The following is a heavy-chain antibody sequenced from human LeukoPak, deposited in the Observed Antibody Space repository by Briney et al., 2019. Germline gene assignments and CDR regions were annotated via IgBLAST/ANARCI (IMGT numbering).Heavy chain of an antibody. Sequence: ASVKVSCKASGYTFTSYYMHWVRQAPGQGLEWMGIINPRGGSTSYAHKFQGRVTMTRDTSTSTVYMELSSLRSEDTAVYYCARDGVLRFLEWLSPTYYYYMDVWGKGTTVTVSS. J-gene: IGHJ6*03. CDR1: GYTFTSYY. V-gene: IGHV1-46*01. D-gene: IGHD3-3*01. CDR2: INPRGGST. CDR3: ARDGVLRFLEWLSPTYYYYMDV.